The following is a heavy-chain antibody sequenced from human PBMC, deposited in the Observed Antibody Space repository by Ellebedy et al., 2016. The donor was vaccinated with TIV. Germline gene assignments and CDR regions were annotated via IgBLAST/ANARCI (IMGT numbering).Heavy chain of an antibody. CDR3: ASPSFSRYCSGGSCYSGGARVADY. J-gene: IGHJ4*02. D-gene: IGHD2-15*01. V-gene: IGHV3-11*01. Sequence: PGGSLRLSCAASGFTFSDYYMSWIRQAPGKGLEWVSYISSSGSTIYYADSVKGRFTISRDNAKNSLYLQMNSMRAEDTAVYYCASPSFSRYCSGGSCYSGGARVADYWGQGTLVTVSS. CDR2: ISSSGSTI. CDR1: GFTFSDYY.